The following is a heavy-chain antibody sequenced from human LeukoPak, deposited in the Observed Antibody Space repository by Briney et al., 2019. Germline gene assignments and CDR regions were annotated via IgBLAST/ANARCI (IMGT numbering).Heavy chain of an antibody. V-gene: IGHV4-4*07. Sequence: SETLSLTCTVSGASISFYSLSWIRQPAGKGLEWIGRLFMNGSTNYNPSLKSRVTLSLDTSKNQFSLKLTSVNAADTAVYYCARDSRGRHYDFLTALRRKRLGQDHDQHHYMDVWGKGTTVIISS. CDR1: GASISFYS. J-gene: IGHJ6*03. CDR3: ARDSRGRHYDFLTALRRKRLGQDHDQHHYMDV. D-gene: IGHD3-9*01. CDR2: LFMNGST.